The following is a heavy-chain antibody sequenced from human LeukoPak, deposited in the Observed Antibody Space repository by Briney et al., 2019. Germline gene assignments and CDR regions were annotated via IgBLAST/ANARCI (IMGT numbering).Heavy chain of an antibody. Sequence: SETLSLTCAVYGASFSDFYWSWIRQPPGRGLEWIGEINHSGSTNHNPSLKSRLTISVDTSKDQLSLKLSSVTAAATAVYSCARVRTTVTTFKNYYYGMDVWGQGTTVTVSS. J-gene: IGHJ6*02. V-gene: IGHV4-34*01. D-gene: IGHD4-17*01. CDR1: GASFSDFY. CDR2: INHSGST. CDR3: ARVRTTVTTFKNYYYGMDV.